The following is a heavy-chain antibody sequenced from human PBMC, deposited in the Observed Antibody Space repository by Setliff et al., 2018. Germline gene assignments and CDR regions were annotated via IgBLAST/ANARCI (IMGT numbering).Heavy chain of an antibody. CDR1: GDSISNYY. J-gene: IGHJ6*02. D-gene: IGHD3-16*01. Sequence: PSETLSLTCTVSGDSISNYYWNWIRQPAGKGLEWIGRIYVTESTRYNPSLKSRVNMSVDTSNNQFVLNLKAVTAADTAVYYCARDRTAYTYGLDVWGQGTTVTVSS. CDR2: IYVTEST. V-gene: IGHV4-4*07. CDR3: ARDRTAYTYGLDV.